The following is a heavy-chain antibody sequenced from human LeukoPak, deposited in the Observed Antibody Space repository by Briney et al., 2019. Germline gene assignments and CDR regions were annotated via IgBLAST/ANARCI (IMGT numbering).Heavy chain of an antibody. J-gene: IGHJ4*02. D-gene: IGHD3-16*01. CDR2: ISAYNGNT. Sequence: ASVKVSCKASGYTFTSYGISWVRQAPGQGLEWMGWISAYNGNTNYAQKLQGRVTMTTDTSTSTAYMEMRSLRSDDTAVYYCARVLGVIDGGYYFDYWGQGTLVTVS. CDR1: GYTFTSYG. V-gene: IGHV1-18*01. CDR3: ARVLGVIDGGYYFDY.